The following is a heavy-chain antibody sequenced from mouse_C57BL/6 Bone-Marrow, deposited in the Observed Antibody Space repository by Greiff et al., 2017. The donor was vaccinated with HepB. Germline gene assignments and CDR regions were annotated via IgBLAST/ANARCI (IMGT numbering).Heavy chain of an antibody. CDR1: GYSFTSYY. CDR2: IYPGSGNT. CDR3: ARGGRAWFAY. V-gene: IGHV1-66*01. J-gene: IGHJ3*01. D-gene: IGHD1-1*02. Sequence: VQLQQSGPELVKPGASVKISCKASGYSFTSYYIHWVKQRPGQGLGWIGWIYPGSGNTKYNEKFKGKATLTADTSSSTAYMQLSSLTSEDSAVYYCARGGRAWFAYWGQGTLVTVSA.